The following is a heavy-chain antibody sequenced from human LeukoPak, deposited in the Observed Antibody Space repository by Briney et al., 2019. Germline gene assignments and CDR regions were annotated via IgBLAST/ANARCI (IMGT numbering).Heavy chain of an antibody. CDR2: IYSGGGT. Sequence: PGGSQRLSCAASGFAVSSNYLTWVRQAPGKGLEWVSVIYSGGGTYYADSVKGRFTISRDNSKNTLYLQMNTLRAEDTAVYYCARDRGSGLGFDYWGQGTLVTVSS. V-gene: IGHV3-66*01. J-gene: IGHJ4*02. CDR3: ARDRGSGLGFDY. D-gene: IGHD6-19*01. CDR1: GFAVSSNY.